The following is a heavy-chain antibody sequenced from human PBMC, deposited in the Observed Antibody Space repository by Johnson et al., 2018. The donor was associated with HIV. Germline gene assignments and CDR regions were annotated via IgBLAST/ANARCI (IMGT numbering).Heavy chain of an antibody. CDR3: AKALGIVVVLDAFDI. V-gene: IGHV3-9*01. CDR2: ISWNSGSI. D-gene: IGHD3-22*01. CDR1: GFTFDDYA. J-gene: IGHJ3*02. Sequence: VRLVESGGGLVQPGRSLRLSCAASGFTFDDYAMHWVRQAPGKGLEWVSGISWNSGSIGYADSVKGRFTISRDNAKNSLYLQMNSLRAEDTALYYCAKALGIVVVLDAFDIWGQGTMVTVSS.